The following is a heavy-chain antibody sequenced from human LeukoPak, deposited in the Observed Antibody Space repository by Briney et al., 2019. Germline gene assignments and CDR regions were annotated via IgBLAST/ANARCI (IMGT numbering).Heavy chain of an antibody. D-gene: IGHD3-10*01. CDR1: GFTCSDYY. J-gene: IGHJ4*02. V-gene: IGHV3-11*01. CDR3: ARCNRSGSGIHFDF. Sequence: TGGSLRLSCAASGFTCSDYYMGWIRQAPGKGLEWVSYISSGGTNILYADSVKGRFTISRDQPQHSLILQMNSLRADDTAVFYCARCNRSGSGIHFDFWGQGTLVTVSS. CDR2: ISSGGTNI.